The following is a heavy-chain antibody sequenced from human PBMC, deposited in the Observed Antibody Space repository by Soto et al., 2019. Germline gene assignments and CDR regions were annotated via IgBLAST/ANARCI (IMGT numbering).Heavy chain of an antibody. D-gene: IGHD6-13*01. CDR3: ARQYSSSWYEPPYYYYYYGMDV. CDR1: GFTFSSYA. J-gene: IGHJ6*02. V-gene: IGHV3-23*01. Sequence: GGSLRLSCAASGFTFSSYAMSWVRQAPGKGLEWVSAISGSGGSTYYADSVKGRFTISRDNSKNTLYLQMNSLRAEDTAVYYCARQYSSSWYEPPYYYYYYGMDVWGQGTTVTVSS. CDR2: ISGSGGST.